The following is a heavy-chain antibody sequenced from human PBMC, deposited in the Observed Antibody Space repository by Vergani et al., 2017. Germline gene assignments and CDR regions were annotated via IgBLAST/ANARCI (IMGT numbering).Heavy chain of an antibody. V-gene: IGHV3-23*01. J-gene: IGHJ4*02. D-gene: IGHD6-19*01. Sequence: EVQLLESGGNLIQPGGSLRLSCGASGFTFSSYAMTWVRLAPGKGLQWVSAISGSGGNTFYTDSVKGRFTISRDNSKDTLYLQMNSLRAEDTAVYYCAKLRVAVAGTIMGYFDYWGQGTLVTVSS. CDR2: ISGSGGNT. CDR1: GFTFSSYA. CDR3: AKLRVAVAGTIMGYFDY.